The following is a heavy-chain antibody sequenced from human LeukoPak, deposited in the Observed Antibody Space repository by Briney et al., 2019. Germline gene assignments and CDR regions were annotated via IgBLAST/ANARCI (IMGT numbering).Heavy chain of an antibody. D-gene: IGHD3-22*01. V-gene: IGHV3-23*01. J-gene: IGHJ3*02. CDR3: AKAYYYDSSGLNDAFDI. CDR1: GFTFSSYA. Sequence: PGGSLRLSCAASGFTFSSYAMSWVRQAPGKGLEWVSAISGSGGSTYYADSVKGRFTISRDNSKNTLYLQMNSLRAEDTAVYYCAKAYYYDSSGLNDAFDIWGQGTMVTVSS. CDR2: ISGSGGST.